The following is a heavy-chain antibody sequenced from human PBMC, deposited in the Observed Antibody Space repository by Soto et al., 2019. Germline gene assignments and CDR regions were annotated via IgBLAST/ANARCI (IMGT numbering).Heavy chain of an antibody. CDR3: PMCKIGYRYPMASYYRMAA. V-gene: IGHV4-30-4*08. CDR2: IYYTGRT. D-gene: IGHD5-18*01. J-gene: IGHJ6*02. CDR1: YF. Sequence: YFLCWILLPTGTGLEWIGYIYYTGRTSYKPSLKSRVTLSVETSQNPSSMNLSSVTAADTAVYYCPMCKIGYRYPMASYYRMAAWGQGPTVT.